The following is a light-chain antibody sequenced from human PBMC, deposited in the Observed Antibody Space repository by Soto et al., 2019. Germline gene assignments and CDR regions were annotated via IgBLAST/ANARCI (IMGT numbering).Light chain of an antibody. J-gene: IGKJ5*01. V-gene: IGKV1-5*01. CDR3: HSRA. Sequence: DIQLTQTPSTLSPSVGDEVTITCRASQTISRCLAWYQQKPGRAPKLLIYDASTFESGVPSRFSGSGSETQFTLTISRLQPDDFATYFCHSRAFGQGTRLEIK. CDR2: DAS. CDR1: QTISRC.